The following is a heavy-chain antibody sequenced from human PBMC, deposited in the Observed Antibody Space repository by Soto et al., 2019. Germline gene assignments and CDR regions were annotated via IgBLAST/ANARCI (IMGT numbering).Heavy chain of an antibody. Sequence: SETLSLTCTVSGGSISSYYWSWIRQPPGKGLEWIGYIYYSGSTNYNPSLKSRVTISVDTSKNQFSLKLSSVTAADTAVYYCARGRWLQFYYYGMDVWGQGTTVTVSS. V-gene: IGHV4-59*01. CDR3: ARGRWLQFYYYGMDV. CDR2: IYYSGST. CDR1: GGSISSYY. J-gene: IGHJ6*02. D-gene: IGHD5-12*01.